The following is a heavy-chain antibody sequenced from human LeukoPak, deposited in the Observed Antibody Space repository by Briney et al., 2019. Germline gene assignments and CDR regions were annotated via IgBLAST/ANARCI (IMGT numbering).Heavy chain of an antibody. J-gene: IGHJ6*04. CDR2: IYYSGST. D-gene: IGHD3-3*01. Sequence: SGTLSLTCTVSGGSISSGGYYWSWIRQHPGKGLEWIGYIYYSGSTYYNPSLKSRVTISVDTSKNQFSLKLSSVTAADTAVYYCARGRIRITIFGLDVWGKGTTVTVSS. V-gene: IGHV4-31*03. CDR3: ARGRIRITIFGLDV. CDR1: GGSISSGGYY.